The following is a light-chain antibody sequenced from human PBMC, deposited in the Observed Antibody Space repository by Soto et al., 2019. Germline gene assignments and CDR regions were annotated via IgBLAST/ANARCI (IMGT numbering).Light chain of an antibody. J-gene: IGLJ1*01. V-gene: IGLV2-14*01. CDR1: SSDVGGYNY. CDR3: TSYSTSSTYV. Sequence: QSALTQPASVSGSPGQSIAISCTGTSSDVGGYNYVSWYQQHPGKAPKLMLYDVAIRPSGVSDRFSGSKSGNTASLTISGLQAEDEADYYCTSYSTSSTYVFVTGTKVTVL. CDR2: DVA.